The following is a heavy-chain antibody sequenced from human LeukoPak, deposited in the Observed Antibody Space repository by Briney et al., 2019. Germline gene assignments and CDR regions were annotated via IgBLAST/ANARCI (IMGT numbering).Heavy chain of an antibody. CDR1: GGSVSSYF. D-gene: IGHD2-15*01. V-gene: IGHV4-59*08. CDR2: VYNSGST. CDR3: ARHLGPGWHAMDV. J-gene: IGHJ6*02. Sequence: SETLSLTCTVSGGSVSSYFWSWIRQPPGKGLEWIGYVYNSGSTNYNPSLKSRVTISVETSKTQFSLRLSSVTAADTAVYYCARHLGPGWHAMDVWGQGTTVTVS.